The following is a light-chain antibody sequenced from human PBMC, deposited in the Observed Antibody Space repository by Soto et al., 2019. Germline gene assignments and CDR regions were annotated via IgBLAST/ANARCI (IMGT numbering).Light chain of an antibody. CDR2: GAS. CDR1: QSVSIN. Sequence: ETVMTQSPSTLSVSPWEGATLXXRASQSVSINLAWYQQKPGQAPRLLXYGASTRATGFPARFSGSGSGADVTLTISNLQSEDFAVYYCQQYTSWPPSTFGQGTRLEIK. CDR3: QQYTSWPPST. J-gene: IGKJ5*01. V-gene: IGKV3-15*01.